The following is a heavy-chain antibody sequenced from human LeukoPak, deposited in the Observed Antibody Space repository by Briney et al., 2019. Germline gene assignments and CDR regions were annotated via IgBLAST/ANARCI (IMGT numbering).Heavy chain of an antibody. D-gene: IGHD1-14*01. Sequence: PSETLSLICRVTGGSVGGYSWSWIRQSAAKGLEWVGRVYTSGNTNYNPSFKSRVTMSIDTSKKQFSLRLYTVTAADTAVYYCARDNPAGPWGQGTLVTVSS. CDR2: VYTSGNT. V-gene: IGHV4-4*07. CDR1: GGSVGGYS. CDR3: ARDNPAGP. J-gene: IGHJ5*02.